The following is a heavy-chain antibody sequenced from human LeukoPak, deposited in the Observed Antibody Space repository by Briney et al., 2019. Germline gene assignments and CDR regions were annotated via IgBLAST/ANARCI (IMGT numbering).Heavy chain of an antibody. CDR3: VRDTEKTVIVPPVMGASKDGFES. J-gene: IGHJ5*01. CDR2: ISGSGSST. D-gene: IGHD2-2*01. CDR1: GFTFSDYY. Sequence: PGGSLRLSCAASGFTFSDYYMSWVRQAPGEGLEWVSFISGSGSSTKYADSVRGRFTISRDSAENSLYLQMNSLRAEDTAMYYCVRDTEKTVIVPPVMGASKDGFESWGQGTLVTVSS. V-gene: IGHV3-11*05.